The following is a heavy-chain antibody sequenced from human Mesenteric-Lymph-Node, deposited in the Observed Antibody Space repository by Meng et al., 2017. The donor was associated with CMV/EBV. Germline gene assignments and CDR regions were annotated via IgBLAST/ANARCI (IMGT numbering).Heavy chain of an antibody. J-gene: IGHJ6*02. V-gene: IGHV4-59*01. Sequence: GSLRLSCTVSGGSISGFYWNWIRHPPGKGLEWIGYIYYTGSTNYNPSLKSRVAISVDTSKNQFSLKLTSVTAADTAVYYCARDQVEVEGYYYYRMEVWGQGTTVTVSS. D-gene: IGHD2-2*01. CDR1: GGSISGFY. CDR3: ARDQVEVEGYYYYRMEV. CDR2: IYYTGST.